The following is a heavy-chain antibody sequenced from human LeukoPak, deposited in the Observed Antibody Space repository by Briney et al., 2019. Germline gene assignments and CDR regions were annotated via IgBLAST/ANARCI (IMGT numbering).Heavy chain of an antibody. D-gene: IGHD2-15*01. V-gene: IGHV1-2*06. CDR3: ARVEGCSGGSCYSFDY. J-gene: IGHJ4*02. Sequence: ASVKVSCKASGYTFTGYYMHWVRQAPGQGLEWMGRINPNSGGTNYAQKFQGRVTMTRDTSIGTAYMELSRLRSDDTAVYYCARVEGCSGGSCYSFDYWGQGTLVTVSS. CDR2: INPNSGGT. CDR1: GYTFTGYY.